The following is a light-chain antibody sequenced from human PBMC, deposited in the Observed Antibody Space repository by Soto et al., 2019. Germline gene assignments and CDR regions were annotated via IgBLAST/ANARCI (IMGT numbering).Light chain of an antibody. CDR3: AAWDDSPTTYVL. Sequence: QSVLTEPPWVSVTPWQMVTISYSGGSTNIGNNYVYWYQHLPGAPPRLLIFSNNQRPPGVPDRFSGFKSGTAASLAIRGLRPEDEGDYYCAAWDDSPTTYVLIGGGTK. CDR2: SNN. J-gene: IGLJ2*01. V-gene: IGLV1-47*02. CDR1: STNIGNNY.